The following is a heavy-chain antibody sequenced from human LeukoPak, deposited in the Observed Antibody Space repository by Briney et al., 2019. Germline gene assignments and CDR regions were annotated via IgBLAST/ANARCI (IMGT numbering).Heavy chain of an antibody. V-gene: IGHV3-20*04. CDR2: INWNGGST. J-gene: IGHJ3*02. Sequence: GGSLRLSCAASGFTFYDYGMSWVRQAPGKGLEWVSGINWNGGSTGYADSVKGRFTISRDNAKNSLYLQMSSLRAEDTALYYCATREENDYGDYVGAFDIWGQGTMVTVSS. CDR1: GFTFYDYG. CDR3: ATREENDYGDYVGAFDI. D-gene: IGHD4-17*01.